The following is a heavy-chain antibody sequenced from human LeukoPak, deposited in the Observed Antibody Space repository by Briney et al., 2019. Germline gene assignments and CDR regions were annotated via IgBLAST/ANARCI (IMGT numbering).Heavy chain of an antibody. J-gene: IGHJ3*02. Sequence: GGSLRLSCAASGFTFSSYWMHWVRQAPGRGLVWVSRIKSDGSNTNYADSVKGRFTISGDNAKNTLYLQMNSLRAEDTAVYYCAREYCSGGSCSRGRDAFDIWGQGTMVTVSS. CDR2: IKSDGSNT. CDR3: AREYCSGGSCSRGRDAFDI. D-gene: IGHD2-15*01. V-gene: IGHV3-74*01. CDR1: GFTFSSYW.